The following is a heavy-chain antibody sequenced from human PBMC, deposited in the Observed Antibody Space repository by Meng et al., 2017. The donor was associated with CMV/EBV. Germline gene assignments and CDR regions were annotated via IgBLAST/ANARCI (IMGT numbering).Heavy chain of an antibody. D-gene: IGHD1-26*01. CDR2: ISPSAGTT. V-gene: IGHV1-46*01. J-gene: IGHJ6*02. CDR1: GYTFTSYY. Sequence: ASVKVSCKASGYTFTSYYMHWVRQAPGQGLEWMGIISPSAGTTRYAQKFQGRVTMTRDTSTTTLYMELSSLGSEDTAFYYCARTGKKWELLPYYYYYGMDVWGQGTTVTVSS. CDR3: ARTGKKWELLPYYYYYGMDV.